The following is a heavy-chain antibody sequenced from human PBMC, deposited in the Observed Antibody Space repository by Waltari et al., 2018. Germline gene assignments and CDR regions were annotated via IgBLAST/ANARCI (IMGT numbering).Heavy chain of an antibody. CDR3: ARAGLGSPSQWLQLFDS. Sequence: EVQLVESGGGLIQPGGSLRLSCEASGLGVGYSCRSWVRQAPGKGLEWVAVIHAGGNTYYGDSVKGRFTISRDISKNTLSLQMNSLTVDDSAMYYCARAGLGSPSQWLQLFDSWGQGTLVTVSS. D-gene: IGHD5-12*01. CDR2: IHAGGNT. CDR1: GLGVGYSC. J-gene: IGHJ4*02. V-gene: IGHV3-53*01.